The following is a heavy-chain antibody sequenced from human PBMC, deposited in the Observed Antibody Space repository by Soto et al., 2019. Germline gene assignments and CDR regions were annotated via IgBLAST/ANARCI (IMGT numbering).Heavy chain of an antibody. J-gene: IGHJ6*02. Sequence: QVQLVQSGAEVKKPGSSVKVSCKASGGTFSSYAISWVRQAPGQGLEWMGGIIPIFGTANYAQKFQGRVTITADESTSTAYMELSSLRSEDTAVYYCGGGRYSYGWDYYGMDVWGQGTTVTVSS. CDR3: GGGRYSYGWDYYGMDV. V-gene: IGHV1-69*01. D-gene: IGHD5-18*01. CDR2: IIPIFGTA. CDR1: GGTFSSYA.